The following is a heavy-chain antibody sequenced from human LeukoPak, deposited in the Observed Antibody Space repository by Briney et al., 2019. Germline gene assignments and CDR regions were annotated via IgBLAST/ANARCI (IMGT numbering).Heavy chain of an antibody. V-gene: IGHV4-59*01. J-gene: IGHJ4*02. D-gene: IGHD3-10*01. CDR3: ARDPGSANYGSGSYSSYVDY. CDR1: GGSISSYD. CDR2: IYYNGST. Sequence: SETLSLTCTVSGGSISSYDWSWIRQPPAKGLEWIGNIYYNGSTNYNPSLKSRVTTSVDTSRNQFSLKVNSVTAADTAVYYCARDPGSANYGSGSYSSYVDYWGQGTLVTVSS.